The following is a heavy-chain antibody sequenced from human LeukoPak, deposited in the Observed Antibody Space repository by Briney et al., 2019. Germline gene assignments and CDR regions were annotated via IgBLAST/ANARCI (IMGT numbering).Heavy chain of an antibody. J-gene: IGHJ4*02. CDR3: ARAGRSSEYHYFDY. CDR1: GFTFSNYR. D-gene: IGHD2/OR15-2a*01. CDR2: IKEVGSEE. V-gene: IGHV3-7*04. Sequence: GGSLTLSCAASGFTFSNYRMSWVRQARGIGLEWVAKIKEVGSEEDYGDSAKGRFTISRDNAKNSLYQQMDSLRAEDTSLYYCARAGRSSEYHYFDYWGQRALVTVSS.